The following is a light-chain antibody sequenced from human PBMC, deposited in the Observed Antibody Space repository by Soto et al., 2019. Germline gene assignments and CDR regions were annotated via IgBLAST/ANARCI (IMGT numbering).Light chain of an antibody. Sequence: DIQMTQSPSSLSASVGDRVTITCRASQSISSYLNWYQQKPGKAPKLLIYAASSLQSGVPSRFSGSGSGTDFTLTISNLQPDDFATYYCQQYSSYSLTFGQGTKVDIK. CDR1: QSISSY. CDR3: QQYSSYSLT. CDR2: AAS. V-gene: IGKV1-39*01. J-gene: IGKJ1*01.